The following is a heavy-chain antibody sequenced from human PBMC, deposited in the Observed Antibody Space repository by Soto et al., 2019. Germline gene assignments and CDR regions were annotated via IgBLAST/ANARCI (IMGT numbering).Heavy chain of an antibody. D-gene: IGHD2-8*01. CDR1: GGSISSGVYY. J-gene: IGHJ4*02. CDR2: IYYSGST. Sequence: SETLSLTCTVSGGSISSGVYYWSWIRQHPGKGLEWIGYIYYSGSTYYNPSLKSRVTISVDTSKNQFSLKLSSVTAADTAVYYRLTDGPDGRAYRGQGTQVTLSS. CDR3: LTDGPDGRAY. V-gene: IGHV4-31*03.